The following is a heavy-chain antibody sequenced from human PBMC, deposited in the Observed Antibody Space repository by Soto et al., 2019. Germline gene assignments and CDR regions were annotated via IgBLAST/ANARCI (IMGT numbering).Heavy chain of an antibody. CDR1: GYTFTSYD. V-gene: IGHV1-8*01. J-gene: IGHJ4*02. CDR2: MNPNSGNT. D-gene: IGHD1-26*01. CDR3: AREKGGGSYLDY. Sequence: ASVKVSCKASGYTFTSYDINWVRQATGQGLEWMGWMNPNSGNTGYAQKYKGRVTITRNTSISTAKIELRSQRTEDTAEYYCAREKGGGSYLDYWGQGTLVTVSS.